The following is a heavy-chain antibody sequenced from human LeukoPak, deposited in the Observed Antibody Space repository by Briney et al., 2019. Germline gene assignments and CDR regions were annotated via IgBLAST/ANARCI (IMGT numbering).Heavy chain of an antibody. CDR3: TRVGATRGVYFDY. CDR2: IRSKAYGGTT. J-gene: IGHJ4*02. CDR1: GFTFGDYA. V-gene: IGHV3-49*04. D-gene: IGHD1-26*01. Sequence: GGSLRVSCTASGFTFGDYAMSWVRQAPGKGLEWVGFIRSKAYGGTTEYAASVKGRFTISRDDSKSIAYLQMNSLKTEDTAVYYCTRVGATRGVYFDYWGQGTLVTVSS.